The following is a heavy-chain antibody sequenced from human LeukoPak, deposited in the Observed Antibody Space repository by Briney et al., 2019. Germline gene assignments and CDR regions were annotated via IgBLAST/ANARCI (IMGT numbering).Heavy chain of an antibody. CDR2: IYTGGRT. J-gene: IGHJ4*02. Sequence: PGGSLRLSCAASGLTVSSNYMSWVRQAPGKGLEWVSVIYTGGRTYYADSVKGRFTISRDNAKNSLYLQMNSLRAEDTAVYYCARDVEAAGWVGGYWGQGTLVTVSS. V-gene: IGHV3-53*01. CDR1: GLTVSSNY. D-gene: IGHD6-13*01. CDR3: ARDVEAAGWVGGY.